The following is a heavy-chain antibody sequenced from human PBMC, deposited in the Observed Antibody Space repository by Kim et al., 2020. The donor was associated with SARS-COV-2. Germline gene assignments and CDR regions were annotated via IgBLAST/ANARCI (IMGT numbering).Heavy chain of an antibody. CDR2: FDPEDGET. V-gene: IGHV1-24*01. J-gene: IGHJ4*02. CDR3: ATGQGSGSYYIHLTY. D-gene: IGHD3-10*01. CDR1: GYTLTELS. Sequence: ASVKVSCKVSGYTLTELSMHWVRQAPGKGLEWMGGFDPEDGETIYAQKFQGRVTMTEDTSTDTAYMELSSLRSEDTAVYYCATGQGSGSYYIHLTYWGQGTLVTVSS.